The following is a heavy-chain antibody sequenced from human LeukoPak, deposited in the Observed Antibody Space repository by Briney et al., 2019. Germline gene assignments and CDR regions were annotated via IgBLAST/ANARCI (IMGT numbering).Heavy chain of an antibody. CDR2: INPNSGGT. CDR3: ARTYYYGSDPFDP. J-gene: IGHJ5*02. D-gene: IGHD3-10*01. V-gene: IGHV1-2*02. Sequence: ASVKVSCKASGGTFSSYAISWVRQAPGQGLEWVGWINPNSGGTNYAQKFQGRVTMTRDTSISTAYMELSRLRSDDTAVYYCARTYYYGSDPFDPWGQGTLVTVSS. CDR1: GGTFSSYA.